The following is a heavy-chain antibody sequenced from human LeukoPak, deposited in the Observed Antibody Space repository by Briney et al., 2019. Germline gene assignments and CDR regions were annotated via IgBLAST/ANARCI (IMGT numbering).Heavy chain of an antibody. CDR1: GITFSRFW. CDR3: ARGKFDFDF. V-gene: IGHV3-7*01. Sequence: GGSLRLSCAASGITFSRFWMSWVRQAPGKGLEWVANINQDGSETYSVDSVKGRFTISRDNAKNSLYLQMYSPSADDTAMYYCARGKFDFDFWGQGTLVTVSS. CDR2: INQDGSET. J-gene: IGHJ4*02.